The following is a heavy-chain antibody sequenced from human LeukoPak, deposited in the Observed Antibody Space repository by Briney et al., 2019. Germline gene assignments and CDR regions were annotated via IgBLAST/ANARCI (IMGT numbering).Heavy chain of an antibody. CDR2: INPNSGGT. V-gene: IGHV1-2*02. Sequence: ASVKVSCKASGYTFTGYYMHWVRQAPGQGLEWMGWINPNSGGTNYAQKFQGRVTMTRDTSISTAYMELSRLRSDDTAVHYCARYPHSSGFTDYWGQGTLVTVSS. CDR1: GYTFTGYY. D-gene: IGHD3-22*01. J-gene: IGHJ4*02. CDR3: ARYPHSSGFTDY.